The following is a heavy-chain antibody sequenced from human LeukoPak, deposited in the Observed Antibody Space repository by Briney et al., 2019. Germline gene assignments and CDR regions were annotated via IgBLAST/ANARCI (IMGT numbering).Heavy chain of an antibody. Sequence: PSETLSLTCTVSGGSISSYYWSWIRQPPGKRLEWIGEIYHSGSTNYNPSLNSPPTISVDKSSNQSSLNLSSPPAADTPVSYCARAEPPGIVWYPYCGQGTLVTVSS. CDR2: IYHSGST. D-gene: IGHD6-13*01. CDR3: ARAEPPGIVWYPY. CDR1: GGSISSYY. V-gene: IGHV4-59*08. J-gene: IGHJ4*02.